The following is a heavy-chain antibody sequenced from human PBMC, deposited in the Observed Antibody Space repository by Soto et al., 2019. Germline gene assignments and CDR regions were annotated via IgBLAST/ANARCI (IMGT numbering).Heavy chain of an antibody. Sequence: LRLSCAASGFTFSSYGMGWVRQPPGKGLEWVSAISGSGTTTYYADSVKGRLTISRDSSKSTLYLQMNSLRAEDTAVYYCAKDTATFGRFDYWGQGTLVTVSS. D-gene: IGHD3-3*01. CDR1: GFTFSSYG. V-gene: IGHV3-23*01. CDR2: ISGSGTTT. J-gene: IGHJ4*02. CDR3: AKDTATFGRFDY.